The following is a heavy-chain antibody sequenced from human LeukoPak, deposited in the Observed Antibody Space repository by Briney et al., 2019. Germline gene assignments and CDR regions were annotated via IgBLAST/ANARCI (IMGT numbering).Heavy chain of an antibody. CDR3: TRYIAAVGKVN. CDR1: GFTFSGSA. CDR2: IRSKANSYAT. V-gene: IGHV3-73*01. Sequence: GGSLRLSCAASGFTFSGSAMHWVRQASGKGLEWVGRIRSKANSYATAYAASVKGRFTISRDDSKNTAYLQMNSLKTEDTAVYYCTRYIAAVGKVNWGQGTLVTVSS. D-gene: IGHD6-13*01. J-gene: IGHJ4*02.